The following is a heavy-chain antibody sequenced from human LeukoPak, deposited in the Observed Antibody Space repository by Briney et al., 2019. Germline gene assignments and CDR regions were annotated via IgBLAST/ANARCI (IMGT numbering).Heavy chain of an antibody. CDR1: GGSITSLY. CDR3: VRSAAIAVFRYGMDV. J-gene: IGHJ6*02. CDR2: VHHTGVT. Sequence: SETLSLTCSVSGGSITSLYWSWVRQPPGKGLEYVGYVHHTGVTNYNPSLRGRVTVSMDASKNQFYLKLNSVTAADTAVYYCVRSAAIAVFRYGMDVWGQGTTVTVSS. V-gene: IGHV4-59*11. D-gene: IGHD6-19*01.